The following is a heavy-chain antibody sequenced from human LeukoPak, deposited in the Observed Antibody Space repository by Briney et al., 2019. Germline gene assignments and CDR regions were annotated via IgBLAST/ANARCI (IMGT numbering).Heavy chain of an antibody. J-gene: IGHJ4*02. CDR2: ISSSSSYI. D-gene: IGHD3-22*01. CDR3: ARATYHYDSSGYSIPGY. CDR1: GFNFRSYA. Sequence: AGGSLRLSCAASGFNFRSYAMHWVRQAPGKGLEWVSSISSSSSYIYYADSVKGRFTTSRDNAKNSLYLQMNSLRAEDTAVYYCARATYHYDSSGYSIPGYWGQGTLVTVSS. V-gene: IGHV3-21*01.